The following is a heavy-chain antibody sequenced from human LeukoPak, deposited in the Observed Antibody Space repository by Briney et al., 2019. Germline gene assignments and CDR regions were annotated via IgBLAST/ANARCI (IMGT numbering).Heavy chain of an antibody. Sequence: GGSLRLSCAASGFTFSSYSMNWVRQAPGKGLEWVSSISSSSSYIYYADSVKGRFTISRDNAKNSLYLQMSSLRAEDTAVYYCATYSSGYYLEAWGQGTLVTVSS. CDR1: GFTFSSYS. CDR2: ISSSSSYI. V-gene: IGHV3-21*01. D-gene: IGHD3-22*01. J-gene: IGHJ5*02. CDR3: ATYSSGYYLEA.